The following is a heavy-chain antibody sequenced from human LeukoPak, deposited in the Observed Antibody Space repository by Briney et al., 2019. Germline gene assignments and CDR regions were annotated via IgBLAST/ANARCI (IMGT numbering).Heavy chain of an antibody. CDR2: ISPSGDNT. D-gene: IGHD3-10*01. V-gene: IGHV3-23*01. Sequence: GGSLRLSWAASGFTFSNHGMNWVRQAPGGGLEWVSGISPSGDNTYYADSVKGRLTIDRDNSKNTLYLEVISLTAEDMAVYFFAKDEAWLRFGEWSQGTLVTVSS. CDR3: AKDEAWLRFGE. CDR1: GFTFSNHG. J-gene: IGHJ4*02.